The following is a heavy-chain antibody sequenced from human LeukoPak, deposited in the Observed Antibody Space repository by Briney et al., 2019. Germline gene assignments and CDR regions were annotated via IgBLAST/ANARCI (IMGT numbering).Heavy chain of an antibody. Sequence: PGGSLRLSCAASGFNFDDYVMTWVRQAPGKGLEWVSGINWNGGSRGYADSVKGRFTISRGNAKNSLYLQMNSLRAEDTAVYYCAKPHFDSWGQGTLVTVSS. J-gene: IGHJ4*02. CDR1: GFNFDDYV. V-gene: IGHV3-20*04. CDR2: INWNGGSR. CDR3: AKPHFDS.